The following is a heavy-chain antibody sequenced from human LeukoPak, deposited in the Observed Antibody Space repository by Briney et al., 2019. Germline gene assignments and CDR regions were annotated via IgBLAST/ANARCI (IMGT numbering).Heavy chain of an antibody. CDR1: GFTFSCYA. J-gene: IGHJ2*01. CDR2: IRGSGDST. CDR3: AKDGYYDSSAYYDVRYCDL. V-gene: IGHV3-23*01. Sequence: GALRLSCAASGFTFSCYAMSWVRQAPGKGVGLVSAIRGSGDSTYYPDSVKGRFTISRDNSKNTLYLQMNSLRAEDTAVYYCAKDGYYDSSAYYDVRYCDLWGRGTLVTVSS. D-gene: IGHD3-22*01.